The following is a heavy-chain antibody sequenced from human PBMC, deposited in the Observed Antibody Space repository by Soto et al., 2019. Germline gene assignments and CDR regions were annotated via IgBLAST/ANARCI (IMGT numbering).Heavy chain of an antibody. CDR1: GGSISSYY. CDR3: ARVYGSSTSCYAHWFDP. Sequence: SETLSLTCTVSGGSISSYYWSWIRQPPGKGLEWIGYIYYSGSTNYNPSLKSRVTISVDTSKNHFSLKLSFVTAADTAVYYCARVYGSSTSCYAHWFDPWGQGTLVTVSS. CDR2: IYYSGST. V-gene: IGHV4-59*01. J-gene: IGHJ5*01. D-gene: IGHD2-2*01.